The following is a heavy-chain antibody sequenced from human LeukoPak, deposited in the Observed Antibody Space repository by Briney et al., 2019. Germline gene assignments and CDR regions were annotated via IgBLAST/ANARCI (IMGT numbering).Heavy chain of an antibody. Sequence: GGSPRLSCAASGFTFSSYSMNWVRQAPGKGLEWVSSISSSSSYIYYADSVKGRFTISRDNAKNSLYLQMNSLRPEDTALYYCATGGEYVGDLKYEYFQHWGQGTLVTVSS. CDR2: ISSSSSYI. V-gene: IGHV3-21*04. J-gene: IGHJ1*01. CDR1: GFTFSSYS. D-gene: IGHD2-21*02. CDR3: ATGGEYVGDLKYEYFQH.